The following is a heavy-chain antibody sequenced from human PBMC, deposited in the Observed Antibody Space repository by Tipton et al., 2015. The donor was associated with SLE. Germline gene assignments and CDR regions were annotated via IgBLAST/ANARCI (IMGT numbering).Heavy chain of an antibody. J-gene: IGHJ4*02. CDR1: GGSISSGGYY. CDR2: IYYSGST. V-gene: IGHV4-30-4*08. Sequence: TLSLTYTVSGGSISSGGYYWSWIRQHPGKGLEWIGYIYYSGSTYYNPSLKSRVTISVDTSKNQFSLKLSSVTAADTAVYYCARYYYDSRTFDYWGQGTLVTVSS. D-gene: IGHD3-22*01. CDR3: ARYYYDSRTFDY.